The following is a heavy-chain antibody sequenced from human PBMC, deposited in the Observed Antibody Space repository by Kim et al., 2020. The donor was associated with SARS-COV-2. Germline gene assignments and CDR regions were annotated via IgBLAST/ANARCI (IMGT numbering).Heavy chain of an antibody. CDR2: IYYSGST. CDR1: SGSMSTSVFY. Sequence: SETLSLTCTVSSGSMSTSVFYWGWIRQPPGKGLEWIGTIYYSGSTYYNPSLKSRVTISVDTSKSYFSLRLSSVTAADTAVYYCARIAARPDHFDHCGQGT. D-gene: IGHD6-6*01. J-gene: IGHJ4*02. CDR3: ARIAARPDHFDH. V-gene: IGHV4-39*02.